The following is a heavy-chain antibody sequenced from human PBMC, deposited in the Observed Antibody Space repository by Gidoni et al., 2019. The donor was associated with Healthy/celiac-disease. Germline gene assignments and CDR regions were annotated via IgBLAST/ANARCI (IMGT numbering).Heavy chain of an antibody. D-gene: IGHD3-3*01. CDR1: GFTFSSYA. CDR2: ISSNGGST. V-gene: IGHV3-64D*09. Sequence: EVQLVESGGGLVQPGGSLRLPCSASGFTFSSYAMHWVRQAPGKGLEYVSAISSNGGSTYYADSVKGRFTISRDNSKNTLYLQMSSLRAEDTAVYYCVKGRSITIFGVVIQGDAFDIWGQGTMVTVSS. CDR3: VKGRSITIFGVVIQGDAFDI. J-gene: IGHJ3*02.